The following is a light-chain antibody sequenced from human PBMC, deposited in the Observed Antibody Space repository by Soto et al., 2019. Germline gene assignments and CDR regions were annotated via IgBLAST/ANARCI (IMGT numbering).Light chain of an antibody. CDR1: QSVSSNH. Sequence: EIVLTQSPGTLSLSPGERATLSCRASQSVSSNHLAWYQQKPGQAPRLLIYGASTRATGIPDRFSGSGSGTDFTLTISRLEPEDFAVYYCQQYANSPPTFGQGTKVEI. J-gene: IGKJ1*01. V-gene: IGKV3-20*01. CDR3: QQYANSPPT. CDR2: GAS.